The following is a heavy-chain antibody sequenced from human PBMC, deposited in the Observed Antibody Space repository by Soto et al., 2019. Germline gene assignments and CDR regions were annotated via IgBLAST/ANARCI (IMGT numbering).Heavy chain of an antibody. J-gene: IGHJ3*02. CDR1: GGTFSSYA. V-gene: IGHV1-69*13. CDR2: IIPIFGTA. Sequence: ASVKVSCKASGGTFSSYAISWVRQAPGQGLEWMGGIIPIFGTANYAQKFQGRVTITADESTSTAYMELSSLRSEDTAVYYCARAHGEYSSSSGQYSGAFDIWGQGTMVTVSS. D-gene: IGHD6-6*01. CDR3: ARAHGEYSSSSGQYSGAFDI.